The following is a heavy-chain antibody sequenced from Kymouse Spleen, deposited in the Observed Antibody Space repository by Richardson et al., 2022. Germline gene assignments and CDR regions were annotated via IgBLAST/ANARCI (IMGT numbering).Heavy chain of an antibody. CDR2: INHSGST. V-gene: IGHV4-34*01. CDR1: GGSFSGYY. D-gene: IGHD1-26*01. Sequence: QVQLQQWGAGLLKPSETLSLTCAVYGGSFSGYYWSWIRQPPGKGLEWIGEINHSGSTNYNPSLKSRVTISVDTSKNQFSLKLSSVTAADTAVYYCARGNGSYNWFDPWGQGTLVTVSS. J-gene: IGHJ5*02. CDR3: ARGNGSYNWFDP.